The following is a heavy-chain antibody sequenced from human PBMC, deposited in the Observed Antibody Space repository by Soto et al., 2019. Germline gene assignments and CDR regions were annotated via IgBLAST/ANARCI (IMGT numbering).Heavy chain of an antibody. CDR2: ISYSGST. D-gene: IGHD6-13*01. Sequence: SETLSLTCTVSGGSISTSSYYWGWIRQSPGKGLEWIGYISYSGSTNYNPSLKSRITISVDTSKNQFSLKLNSVTAADTAVYYCARDRLAAAAAEVAFDVWGQGTMVTVSS. CDR3: ARDRLAAAAAEVAFDV. V-gene: IGHV4-61*01. J-gene: IGHJ3*01. CDR1: GGSISTSSYY.